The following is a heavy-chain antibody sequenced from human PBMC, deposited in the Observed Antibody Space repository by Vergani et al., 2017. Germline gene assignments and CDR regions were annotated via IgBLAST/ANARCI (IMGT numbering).Heavy chain of an antibody. J-gene: IGHJ4*02. CDR2: LTGGGGST. CDR3: VKDAGSYEYFFDS. CDR1: GFTFSTDA. V-gene: IGHV3-23*01. Sequence: EVKLLESGGSLKQPGGSVRLSCAASGFTFSTDAMHWVRQAPGKGLEWVSALTGGGGSTYYAYSFKGRFIISRDNSRDTLYLQMNSLRPEDTATYYCVKDAGSYEYFFDSWGQGTLVTVSS. D-gene: IGHD5-12*01.